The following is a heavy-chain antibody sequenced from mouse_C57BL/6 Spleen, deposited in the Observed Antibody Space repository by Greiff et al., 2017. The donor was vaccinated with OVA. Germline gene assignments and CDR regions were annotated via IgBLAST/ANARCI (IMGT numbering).Heavy chain of an antibody. J-gene: IGHJ4*01. CDR3: AKDYYDDWAMDY. Sequence: VQVVESGPGLVQPSQSLSITCTASGFSFTSYGVHWVRQSPGKGLEWLGVIWRGGRTDYNAAFMSRPSTTKYNSKSQVFFQMNSLQADDTAIYYCAKDYYDDWAMDYWGQGTSVTVSS. CDR2: IWRGGRT. V-gene: IGHV2-5*01. D-gene: IGHD2-4*01. CDR1: GFSFTSYG.